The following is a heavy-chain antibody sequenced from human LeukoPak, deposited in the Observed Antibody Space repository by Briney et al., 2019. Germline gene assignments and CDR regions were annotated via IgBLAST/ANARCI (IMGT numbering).Heavy chain of an antibody. CDR2: IYPGDSDT. CDR3: ARKRGIVGAREPFDY. D-gene: IGHD1-26*01. Sequence: GESLKISCKGSGYSFTSYWIGWVRQMPGKGLEWMGIIYPGDSDTRYNPSFQGQVTISADKSISTAYLQWSSLKASDTAMYYCARKRGIVGAREPFDYWGQGTLVTVSS. J-gene: IGHJ4*02. CDR1: GYSFTSYW. V-gene: IGHV5-51*01.